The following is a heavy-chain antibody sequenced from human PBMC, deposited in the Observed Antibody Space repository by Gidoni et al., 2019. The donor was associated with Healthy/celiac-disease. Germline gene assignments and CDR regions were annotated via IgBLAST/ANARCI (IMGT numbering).Heavy chain of an antibody. V-gene: IGHV3-9*01. J-gene: IGHJ4*02. CDR2: ISWNSGSI. CDR3: TKAFTYSSGWGPFDY. CDR1: GFTFDDYA. D-gene: IGHD6-19*01. Sequence: EVQLVESGGGLVQPGRSLRLSCAASGFTFDDYAMHWVRQAPGKGLEWVSGISWNSGSIGYADSVKGRFTISRDNAKNSLYLQMNSLRAEDTALYYCTKAFTYSSGWGPFDYWGQGTLVTVSS.